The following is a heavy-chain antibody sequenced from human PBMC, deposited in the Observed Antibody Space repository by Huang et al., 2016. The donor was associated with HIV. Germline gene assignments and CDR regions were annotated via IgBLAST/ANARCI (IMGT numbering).Heavy chain of an antibody. D-gene: IGHD3-22*01. CDR1: GYTFTSSG. J-gene: IGHJ3*02. CDR2: ISASRGDK. CDR3: ARDPKYHRIGYYRQRRGIDI. Sequence: QIQLMQSGPELKQPGASVKVSCKASGYTFTSSGIPWVLQAPGQGPEWMGWISASRGDKEYAKKFQGRVTLTTDTSTNIAYMELRSLRSDDTAKYYCARDPKYHRIGYYRQRRGIDIWGQGTMVIVSS. V-gene: IGHV1-18*01.